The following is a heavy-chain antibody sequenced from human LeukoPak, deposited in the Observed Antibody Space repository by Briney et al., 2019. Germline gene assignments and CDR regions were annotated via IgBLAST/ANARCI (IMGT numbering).Heavy chain of an antibody. V-gene: IGHV4-30-2*05. J-gene: IGHJ5*02. CDR3: ARKYPDHWFDP. D-gene: IGHD6-6*01. CDR2: IYHSGST. CDR1: GGSISSGGYS. Sequence: SETLSLTCAVSGGSISSGGYSWSWIRQPPGKGLEWIGYIYHSGSTNYSPSLKSRVSISVDTFKNQFSLKLSSVTAADTAVYYCARKYPDHWFDPWGQGTLVTVSS.